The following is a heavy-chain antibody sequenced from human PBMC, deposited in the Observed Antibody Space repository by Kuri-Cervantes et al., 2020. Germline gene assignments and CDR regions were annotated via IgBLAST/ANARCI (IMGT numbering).Heavy chain of an antibody. Sequence: GGSLRLSCAASGFTFSSYGMHWVRQAPGKGLEWVAVIWYDGSNKYYADSVKGRFTISRDNSKNTLYLQMNSLRAEDTAVYYCARGLYYYDSSGYPFDYWGQGTLVTVSS. V-gene: IGHV3-33*01. CDR2: IWYDGSNK. CDR1: GFTFSSYG. J-gene: IGHJ4*02. D-gene: IGHD3-22*01. CDR3: ARGLYYYDSSGYPFDY.